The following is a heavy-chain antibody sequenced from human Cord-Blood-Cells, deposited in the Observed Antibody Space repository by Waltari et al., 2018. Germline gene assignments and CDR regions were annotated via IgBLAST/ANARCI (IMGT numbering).Heavy chain of an antibody. CDR2: MNPNSGNT. J-gene: IGHJ4*02. CDR3: ARLLDPGGDSSSWYLFAY. V-gene: IGHV1-8*03. CDR1: GYTFTSYD. Sequence: QVQLVQSGAEVKKPGASVKVSCKASGYTFTSYDLNWVRPATGHGLEWMGWMNPNSGNTGYAQKFQGRVTITRNTSISTAYMELSSLRSEDTAVYYCARLLDPGGDSSSWYLFAYWGQGTLVTVSS. D-gene: IGHD6-13*01.